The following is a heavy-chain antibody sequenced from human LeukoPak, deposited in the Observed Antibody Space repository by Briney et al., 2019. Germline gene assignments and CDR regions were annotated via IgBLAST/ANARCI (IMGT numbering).Heavy chain of an antibody. CDR2: ITPFNGNT. Sequence: GASVKVSCKASGYTFTYRYLHWVRQAPGQALEWMGWITPFNGNTNYAQKFQDRVTITRDRSMSTAYMELSSLRSEDTATYYCARVGGMSRGGFRHNWIDSWGQGTLVSVSS. V-gene: IGHV1-45*02. J-gene: IGHJ5*01. CDR3: ARVGGMSRGGFRHNWIDS. D-gene: IGHD1-14*01. CDR1: GYTFTYRY.